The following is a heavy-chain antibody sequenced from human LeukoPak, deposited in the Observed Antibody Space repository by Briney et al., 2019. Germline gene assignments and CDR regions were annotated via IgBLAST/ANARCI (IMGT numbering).Heavy chain of an antibody. D-gene: IGHD3-9*01. CDR2: IIPIFGTA. J-gene: IGHJ5*02. V-gene: IGHV1-69*06. CDR3: ARDDYDILTGYPNWFDP. CDR1: GGTFSSYA. Sequence: ASVKVSCKASGGTFSSYAISWVRQAPGQGLEWMGGIIPIFGTANYAQKFQGRVTITADKSTSTAYMELSSLRSEDTAVYYCARDDYDILTGYPNWFDPWGQGTLVSVSS.